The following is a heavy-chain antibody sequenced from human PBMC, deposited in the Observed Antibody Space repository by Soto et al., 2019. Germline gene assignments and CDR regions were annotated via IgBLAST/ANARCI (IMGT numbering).Heavy chain of an antibody. CDR2: IIPIFGTA. J-gene: IGHJ4*02. V-gene: IGHV1-69*13. Sequence: SVKVSFKDSGGTFSSYAISWVRQAPVQGLEWMGGIIPIFGTANYAQKFQGRVTITADESTSTAYMELSSLRSEDTAVYYCARARKYYYDSSGYCLGYWGQGTLVTVSS. CDR1: GGTFSSYA. CDR3: ARARKYYYDSSGYCLGY. D-gene: IGHD3-22*01.